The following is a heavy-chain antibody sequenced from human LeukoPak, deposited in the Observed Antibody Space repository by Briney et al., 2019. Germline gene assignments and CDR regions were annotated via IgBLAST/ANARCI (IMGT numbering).Heavy chain of an antibody. CDR2: INPNRGGT. CDR1: GYTFTGYY. V-gene: IGHV1-2*02. Sequence: ASVKVSCKASGYTFTGYYMHGVRQAPGQGLEWMGWINPNRGGTNYAQNFQGRVPTTRDTSISTAYMELSRLRSDDTAVYYCARVDAGVASYGMDVWGQGTTVTVSS. J-gene: IGHJ6*02. CDR3: ARVDAGVASYGMDV. D-gene: IGHD2-15*01.